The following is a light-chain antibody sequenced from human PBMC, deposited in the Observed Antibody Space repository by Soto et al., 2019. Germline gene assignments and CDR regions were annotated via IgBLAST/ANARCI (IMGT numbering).Light chain of an antibody. J-gene: IGLJ2*01. V-gene: IGLV2-14*03. CDR2: DVT. Sequence: QSALTQPASVSGSPGQSITISCTGTSSDVGRYKLVSWYQQHPSKAPKLMIYDVTNRPSGVSNRFSGSKSGNTASLTISGLQAEDEADYYCSSYTTSSTLIFGGGTKVTVL. CDR1: SSDVGRYKL. CDR3: SSYTTSSTLI.